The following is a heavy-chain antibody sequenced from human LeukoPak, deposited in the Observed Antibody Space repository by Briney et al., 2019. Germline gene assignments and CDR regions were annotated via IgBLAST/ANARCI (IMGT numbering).Heavy chain of an antibody. CDR3: ARQNRRWYPRDEYFQH. CDR2: INHSGST. D-gene: IGHD4-23*01. V-gene: IGHV4-39*01. CDR1: GGSISSGDYY. J-gene: IGHJ1*01. Sequence: PSETLSLTCTVSGGSISSGDYYWSWIRQPPGKGLEWIGEINHSGSTNYNPSLKSRVTISVDTSKNQFSLKLSSVTAADTAVYYCARQNRRWYPRDEYFQHWGQGTLVTVSS.